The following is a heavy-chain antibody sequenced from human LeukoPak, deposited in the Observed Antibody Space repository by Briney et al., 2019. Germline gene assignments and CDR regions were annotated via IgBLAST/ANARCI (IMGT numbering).Heavy chain of an antibody. Sequence: PGGSLRLSCAASGFIFSTHSMFWVRQAPGKGLEWVAVIWYDGSDKYYADSVKGRFTISRDNSKNTLYLQMNSLRVEDTAVYCCARVLGDSGWYLGWFDPWGQGTLVTVSS. V-gene: IGHV3-33*08. CDR1: GFIFSTHS. J-gene: IGHJ5*02. CDR2: IWYDGSDK. CDR3: ARVLGDSGWYLGWFDP. D-gene: IGHD6-19*01.